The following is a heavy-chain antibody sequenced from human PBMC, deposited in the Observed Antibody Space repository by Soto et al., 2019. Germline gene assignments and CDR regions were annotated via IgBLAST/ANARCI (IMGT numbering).Heavy chain of an antibody. CDR3: ARVGITGTTFRGFDY. J-gene: IGHJ4*02. CDR1: GFTFSSYG. CDR2: IWFDGSNK. Sequence: QVQLVESGGGVVQPGRSLRLSCAASGFTFSSYGMHWVRQAPGKGLEWVAVIWFDGSNKYYEDSVKGRFTISRDNSKNTLYLQMHSLRAEDTAVYYGARVGITGTTFRGFDYWGQGTLVTVSS. D-gene: IGHD1-20*01. V-gene: IGHV3-33*01.